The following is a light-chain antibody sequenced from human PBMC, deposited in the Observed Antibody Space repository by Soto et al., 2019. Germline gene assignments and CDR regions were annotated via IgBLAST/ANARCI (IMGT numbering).Light chain of an antibody. V-gene: IGLV2-14*03. CDR2: DVT. Sequence: QSALTQPASESGSPGQSITISCTGTSSDIGSYKSVSWYQQHPGKAPKLIIYDVTNRPSGISHRFSGSRSGNTASLTVSGLQADDDAHYYCSSYTSSDTLLFGGGIKLTVL. J-gene: IGLJ3*02. CDR3: SSYTSSDTLL. CDR1: SSDIGSYKS.